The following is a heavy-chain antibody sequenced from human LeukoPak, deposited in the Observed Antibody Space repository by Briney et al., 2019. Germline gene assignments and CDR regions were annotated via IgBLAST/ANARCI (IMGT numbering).Heavy chain of an antibody. CDR3: VRGVYGDYDLSYYFDY. V-gene: IGHV3-11*06. D-gene: IGHD4-17*01. Sequence: PGGSLRLSCAASGFTFSDYYMSWIRQAPGKGLEWASYISSSSSYTNYADSVKGRFTISRDNAKNSLYLQMNSLRAEDTAVYYCVRGVYGDYDLSYYFDYWGQGTLVTVSS. J-gene: IGHJ4*02. CDR2: ISSSSSYT. CDR1: GFTFSDYY.